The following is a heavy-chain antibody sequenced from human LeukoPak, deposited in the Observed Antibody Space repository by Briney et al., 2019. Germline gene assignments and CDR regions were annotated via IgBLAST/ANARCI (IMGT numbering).Heavy chain of an antibody. J-gene: IGHJ6*03. V-gene: IGHV4-34*01. Sequence: PSETLSLTCAVYGGSFSGYYWSWIRQPPGKGLEWIGEINHSGSTNYNPSLKSRATISVDTSKNQFSLKLSSVTAADTAVYYCARGRSSTPYYYYYYMDVWGKGTTVTVSS. D-gene: IGHD6-13*01. CDR1: GGSFSGYY. CDR2: INHSGST. CDR3: ARGRSSTPYYYYYYMDV.